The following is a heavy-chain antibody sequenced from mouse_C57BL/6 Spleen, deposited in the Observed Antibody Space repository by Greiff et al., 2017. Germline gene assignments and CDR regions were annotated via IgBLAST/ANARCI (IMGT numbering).Heavy chain of an antibody. CDR1: GYTFTDYY. CDR2: INPNNGGT. D-gene: IGHD1-1*01. V-gene: IGHV1-26*01. J-gene: IGHJ2*01. CDR3: ARNDGSSLDY. Sequence: EVQLQQSGPELVKPGASVKISCKASGYTFTDYYMNWVKQSHGKSLEWIGDINPNNGGTSYNQKFKGKATVTVDKSSSTAYMELRSLTSEDSAVYYCARNDGSSLDYWGQGTTLTVSS.